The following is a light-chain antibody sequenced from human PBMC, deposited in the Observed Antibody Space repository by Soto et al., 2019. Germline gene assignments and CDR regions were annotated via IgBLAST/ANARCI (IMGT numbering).Light chain of an antibody. Sequence: DIQMTQSPSSLSASVGDRVTITCRASQSISSYLNWYQQKPGKAPKLLIYAASSLQSGVPSRFSGSGSGTDFTLTISSLQPEDFATYSCQQWATFGQGTKVEIK. J-gene: IGKJ1*01. CDR1: QSISSY. V-gene: IGKV1-39*01. CDR3: QQWAT. CDR2: AAS.